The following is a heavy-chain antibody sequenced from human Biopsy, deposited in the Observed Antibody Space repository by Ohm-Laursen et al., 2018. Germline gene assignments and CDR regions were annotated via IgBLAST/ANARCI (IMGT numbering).Heavy chain of an antibody. V-gene: IGHV3-21*01. CDR3: ARDSRRTAREGGMDV. D-gene: IGHD6-6*01. CDR2: ISETSSHI. CDR1: GFTFSSYS. J-gene: IGHJ6*02. Sequence: PRLSCTASGFTFSSYSMNWVRQAPGKGLEWISYISETSSHIYDADSVKGRFTVARDNAKNSLYLQLNSLRAEDTAVYYCARDSRRTAREGGMDVWGQGTTVTVSS.